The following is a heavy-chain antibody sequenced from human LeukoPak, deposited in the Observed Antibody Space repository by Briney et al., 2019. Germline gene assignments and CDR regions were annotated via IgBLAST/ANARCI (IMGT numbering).Heavy chain of an antibody. D-gene: IGHD3-3*01. CDR1: GGSFSGWY. J-gene: IGHJ4*02. CDR3: ARGKGVYDFWSGYYPVFDY. CDR2: INHSGST. V-gene: IGHV4-34*01. Sequence: SEALSLTCAVYGGSFSGWYWSWIGQPPGKGVEWIGEINHSGSTNYNPSLKSRVTISVDTSKNQFSLKLSSVPAADTAVYYCARGKGVYDFWSGYYPVFDYWGQGTLVTVSS.